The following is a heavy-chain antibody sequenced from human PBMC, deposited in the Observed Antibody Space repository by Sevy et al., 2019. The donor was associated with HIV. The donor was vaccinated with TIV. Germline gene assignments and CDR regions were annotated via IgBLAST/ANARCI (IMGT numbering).Heavy chain of an antibody. Sequence: GGSLRPSCTASGFTFSDYYMSWIRQAPGKGLEWVSYISTSSSYTSYPDSVKGQFTISRDNAKNSLYLQMNSLRVEDTAVYYCARVRYNYGQNYFDYWGQGTLVTVS. CDR1: GFTFSDYY. D-gene: IGHD5-18*01. CDR3: ARVRYNYGQNYFDY. V-gene: IGHV3-11*06. CDR2: ISTSSSYT. J-gene: IGHJ4*02.